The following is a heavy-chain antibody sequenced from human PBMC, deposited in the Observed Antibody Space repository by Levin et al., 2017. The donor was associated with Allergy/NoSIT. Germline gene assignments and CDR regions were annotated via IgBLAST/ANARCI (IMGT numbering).Heavy chain of an antibody. V-gene: IGHV5-51*01. J-gene: IGHJ5*02. CDR3: VRGGNRANYDWFDT. Sequence: GESLKISCKGSGYSFASFWLGWVRQTPGKGLQYMGIIYPRDSDTRYSPSLQGHVTISADESINTAYLQWSSLNAPDTAIHFCVRGGNRANYDWFDTWGQGTQVTVSS. CDR2: IYPRDSDT. D-gene: IGHD4-23*01. CDR1: GYSFASFW.